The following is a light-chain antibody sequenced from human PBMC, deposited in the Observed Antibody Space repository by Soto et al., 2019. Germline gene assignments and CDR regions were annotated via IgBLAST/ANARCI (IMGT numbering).Light chain of an antibody. CDR2: ANS. J-gene: IGLJ2*01. CDR1: SFNIGAGYD. CDR3: QSYDSSLSGVV. V-gene: IGLV1-40*01. Sequence: QAVVTQPPSVSGAPGQRVTISCTGSSFNIGAGYDVHWYQQLPGTAPKFLIYANSNRPSGVPDRFSGSKSGTSASLAITGLQDEDEADYYCQSYDSSLSGVVFGGGTKLTVL.